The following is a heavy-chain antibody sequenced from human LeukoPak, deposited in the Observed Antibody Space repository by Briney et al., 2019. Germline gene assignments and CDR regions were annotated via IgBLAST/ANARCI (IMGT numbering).Heavy chain of an antibody. CDR3: ARDFAATHGMDV. V-gene: IGHV4-61*01. Sequence: SETLSLTCTVSGGSVSSGSYCWSWIRQPPGKGLGWIGYVYYSGSTNYNPSLKSRVTISLDTSKNQFSLKLSSVTAADTAVYYCARDFAATHGMDVWGQGTTVTVSS. J-gene: IGHJ6*02. CDR2: VYYSGST. CDR1: GGSVSSGSYC. D-gene: IGHD2-15*01.